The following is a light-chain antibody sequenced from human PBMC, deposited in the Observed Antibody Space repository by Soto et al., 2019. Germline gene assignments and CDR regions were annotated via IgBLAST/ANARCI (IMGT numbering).Light chain of an antibody. J-gene: IGKJ5*01. CDR2: DAS. Sequence: EVVLTQSPGTLSLSPGERATLSCRASQSVNTNLAWYQQKPGQAPRLLISDASTRATGIPARFSGSGSGTEFTLTISSLQSEDFALYYCQQYNIWPPYTFGQGTRLEIK. CDR1: QSVNTN. V-gene: IGKV3-15*01. CDR3: QQYNIWPPYT.